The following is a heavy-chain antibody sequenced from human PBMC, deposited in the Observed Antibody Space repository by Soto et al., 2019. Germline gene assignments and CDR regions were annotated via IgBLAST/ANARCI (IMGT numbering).Heavy chain of an antibody. J-gene: IGHJ6*03. CDR2: ITGSGDSA. Sequence: EVQLVESGGGLVQPGGSLRLSCAASGFTFNNYAISWVRQAPGKGLEWVSTITGSGDSAYYADSVKGRFIISRDNSKNKLYMQMHSLGAVDSAIYYCAKGRGTNYYYHLDVWGGGTTVTVSS. CDR1: GFTFNNYA. D-gene: IGHD1-26*01. CDR3: AKGRGTNYYYHLDV. V-gene: IGHV3-23*04.